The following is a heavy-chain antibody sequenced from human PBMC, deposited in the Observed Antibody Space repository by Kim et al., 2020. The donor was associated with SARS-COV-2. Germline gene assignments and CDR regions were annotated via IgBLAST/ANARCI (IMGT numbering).Heavy chain of an antibody. CDR3: ARGMATRSPAGSYYYYYMDV. V-gene: IGHV3-30-3*01. Sequence: GGSLRLSCAASGFPFSGYAMHWVRQAPGKGLECVALISYDGSNKNSADSVRGRFTISRDNSQNTLYLQMSSLRTEDTGVYFCARGMATRSPAGSYYYYYMDVWGKGTTVTVSS. CDR1: GFPFSGYA. J-gene: IGHJ6*03. D-gene: IGHD5-12*01. CDR2: ISYDGSNK.